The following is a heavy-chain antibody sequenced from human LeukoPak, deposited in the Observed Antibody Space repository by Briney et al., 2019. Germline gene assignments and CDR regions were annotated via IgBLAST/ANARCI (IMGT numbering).Heavy chain of an antibody. V-gene: IGHV4-39*01. J-gene: IGHJ6*03. D-gene: IGHD2-15*01. CDR3: ARQGGFVSGAATFRYYYYMDV. CDR2: IYYSGST. CDR1: GGSISSSSYY. Sequence: PSETLSLTCTVSGGSISSSSYYWGWLRQPPGKGLVWIGSIYYSGSTYYNPSLKSRVTISVDMSKDQFSLKLSSVTAADTAVYYCARQGGFVSGAATFRYYYYMDVWGKGTTVTVSS.